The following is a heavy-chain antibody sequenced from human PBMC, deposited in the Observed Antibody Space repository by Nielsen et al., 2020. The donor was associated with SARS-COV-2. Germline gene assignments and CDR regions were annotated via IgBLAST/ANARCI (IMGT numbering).Heavy chain of an antibody. CDR2: INTNTGNP. CDR1: GYTFTSYA. J-gene: IGHJ5*02. Sequence: ASVKVSCKASGYTFTSYAMNWVRQAPGQGLEWMGWINTNTGNPTYAQGFTGRFVFSLDTSVSTAYLQISSLKAEDTAVYYCARVEESSGWLDNWFDPWGQGTLVTVSS. V-gene: IGHV7-4-1*02. CDR3: ARVEESSGWLDNWFDP. D-gene: IGHD6-19*01.